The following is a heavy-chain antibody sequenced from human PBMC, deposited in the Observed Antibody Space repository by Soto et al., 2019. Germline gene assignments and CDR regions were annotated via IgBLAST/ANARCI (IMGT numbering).Heavy chain of an antibody. CDR3: ARGINYYDSGDDAFDI. CDR1: GYTFTSYD. Sequence: QVQLVQSGAEVKKPGASVKVSCKASGYTFTSYDINWVRQATGDGLEWMGWMNPNSGNTGYAQKFQGRVTMTRNTSMSTAYMELSSLRSEDTAVYYCARGINYYDSGDDAFDIWGQGTMVTVSS. CDR2: MNPNSGNT. V-gene: IGHV1-8*01. J-gene: IGHJ3*02. D-gene: IGHD3-10*01.